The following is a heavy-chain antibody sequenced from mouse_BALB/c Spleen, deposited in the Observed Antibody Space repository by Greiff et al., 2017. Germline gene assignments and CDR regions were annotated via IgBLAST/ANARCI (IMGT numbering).Heavy chain of an antibody. CDR3: ARGFYYYGSSYEYYFDD. Sequence: QVQLQQSGPQLVRPGASVKISCKASGYSFTSYWMHWVKQRPGQGLEWIGMIDPSDSETRLNQKFKDKATLTVDKSSSTAYMQLSSPTSEDSAVYYCARGFYYYGSSYEYYFDDWGQGTTLTVSS. CDR1: GYSFTSYW. J-gene: IGHJ2*01. D-gene: IGHD1-1*01. V-gene: IGHV1S126*01. CDR2: IDPSDSET.